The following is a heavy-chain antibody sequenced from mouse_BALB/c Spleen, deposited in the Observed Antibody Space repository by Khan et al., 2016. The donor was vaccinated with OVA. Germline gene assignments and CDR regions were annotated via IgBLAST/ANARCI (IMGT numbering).Heavy chain of an antibody. V-gene: IGHV1S136*01. CDR3: ATVGTYYASFAY. J-gene: IGHJ3*01. D-gene: IGHD1-1*01. Sequence: EVQLQQSGPELVKPGASVKMSCKASGYTFTSYVMHWVKQKPGLGLEWIGYIYPFNDDTKYNEKFKGKATLPLEKSSSTASMVLRRLTSEDSAYYCCATVGTYYASFAYWGQGTMVTVSA. CDR1: GYTFTSYV. CDR2: IYPFNDDT.